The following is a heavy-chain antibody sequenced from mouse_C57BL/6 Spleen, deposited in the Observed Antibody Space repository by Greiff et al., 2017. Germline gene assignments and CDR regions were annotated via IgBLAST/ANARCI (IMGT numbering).Heavy chain of an antibody. Sequence: EVQRVESGGGLVQPGGSLKLSCAASGFTFSDYGMAWVRQAPRKGPEWVAFISNLAYSIYYADTVTGRFTISRENAKNTLYLEMSSLRSEDTAMYYCARRYGNYGYFDVWGTGTTVTVSS. J-gene: IGHJ1*03. CDR1: GFTFSDYG. CDR3: ARRYGNYGYFDV. D-gene: IGHD2-1*01. CDR2: ISNLAYSI. V-gene: IGHV5-15*01.